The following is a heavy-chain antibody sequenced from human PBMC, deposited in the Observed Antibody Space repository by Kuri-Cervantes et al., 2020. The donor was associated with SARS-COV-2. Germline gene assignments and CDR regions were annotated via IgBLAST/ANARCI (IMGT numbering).Heavy chain of an antibody. CDR1: GFTFSSYS. D-gene: IGHD6-13*01. J-gene: IGHJ4*02. Sequence: GESLKISCAASGFTFSSYSMNWVRQAPGKGLEWVSSISSSSSYIYYADSVKGRFTISRDNAKNSLYLQMNSLRAEDTAVYYCARGHGYSSSWYRGWAFDYWGQGTLVTVSS. CDR2: ISSSSSYI. V-gene: IGHV3-21*01. CDR3: ARGHGYSSSWYRGWAFDY.